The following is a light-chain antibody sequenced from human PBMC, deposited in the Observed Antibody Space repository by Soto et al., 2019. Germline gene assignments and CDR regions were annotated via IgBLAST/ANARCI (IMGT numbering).Light chain of an antibody. CDR3: QHCDYLPI. J-gene: IGKJ3*01. CDR1: HDITSY. Sequence: DIQMTQSPSSLSASVGDRLTITCQASHDITSYLNWYQHKPGKAPKLLIYDASILEAGVPPRFSGSGSVTDFTLTISGLQPEDVATYYCQHCDYLPIFGPGTTVDFK. CDR2: DAS. V-gene: IGKV1-33*01.